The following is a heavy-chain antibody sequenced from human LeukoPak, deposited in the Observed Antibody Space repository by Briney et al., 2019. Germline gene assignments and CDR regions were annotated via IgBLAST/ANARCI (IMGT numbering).Heavy chain of an antibody. CDR3: ASEDTRVYVS. V-gene: IGHV1-2*02. Sequence: GASVKVSCTASGYTFTGYYMHWVRQAPGQGLEWMGWINPNSGGTNYAQKFQGRVTMTRDTSISTADMELSRLRSDATAVYYCASEDTRVYVSWRQGTLVTVSS. D-gene: IGHD6-13*01. CDR2: INPNSGGT. J-gene: IGHJ5*02. CDR1: GYTFTGYY.